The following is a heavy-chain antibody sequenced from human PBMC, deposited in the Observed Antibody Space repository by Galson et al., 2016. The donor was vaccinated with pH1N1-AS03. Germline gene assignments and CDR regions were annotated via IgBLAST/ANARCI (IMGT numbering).Heavy chain of an antibody. CDR2: IWHDGSNK. CDR3: ARVDSSTYSDGWVPFDY. J-gene: IGHJ4*02. Sequence: SLRLSCAASGFTFSDYVMHWVRQAPGKGLEWVAIIWHDGSNKFYADSVRGRFTISRDDSKNTLYLQMNSLRAADTAMYYCARVDSSTYSDGWVPFDYWGQGTLVTVSS. D-gene: IGHD5-24*01. CDR1: GFTFSDYV. V-gene: IGHV3-33*08.